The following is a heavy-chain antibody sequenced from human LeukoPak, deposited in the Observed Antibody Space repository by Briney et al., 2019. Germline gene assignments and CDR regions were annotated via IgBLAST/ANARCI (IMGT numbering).Heavy chain of an antibody. Sequence: GASVKVSCKASGGTFSSYAISWVRQAPGQGLEWMGWISAYNGNTNYAQKLQGRVTMTTDTSTSTAYMELRSLRSDDTAVYYCARDHGDYVLDYWGQGTLVTVSS. CDR3: ARDHGDYVLDY. D-gene: IGHD4-17*01. V-gene: IGHV1-18*01. CDR2: ISAYNGNT. CDR1: GGTFSSYA. J-gene: IGHJ4*02.